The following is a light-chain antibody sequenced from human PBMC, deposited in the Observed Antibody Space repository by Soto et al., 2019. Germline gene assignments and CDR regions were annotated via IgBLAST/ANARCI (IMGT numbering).Light chain of an antibody. J-gene: IGKJ4*01. V-gene: IGKV3-11*01. CDR3: QQSYSTLT. Sequence: EIVLTQSPATLSLSPGERATLSCRASHSVDFFLAWYQQKPGQPPRLLMYDASNRATGIPARFSGSGSGTEFTLTISSLQSEDFATYYCQQSYSTLTFGGGTKVDI. CDR1: HSVDFF. CDR2: DAS.